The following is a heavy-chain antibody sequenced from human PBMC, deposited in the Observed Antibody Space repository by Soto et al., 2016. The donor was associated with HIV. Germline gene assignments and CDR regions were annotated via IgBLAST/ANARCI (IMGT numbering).Heavy chain of an antibody. CDR2: ISYDGSNK. J-gene: IGHJ4*02. CDR1: GFTFSSYA. D-gene: IGHD3-22*01. CDR3: ARAXRYYDSSGYPAFLFDY. V-gene: IGHV3-30*04. Sequence: VQLVESGGGVVQPGRSLRLSCAVSGFTFSSYAMHWVRQAPGKGLEWVAVISYDGSNKYYADSVKGRFTISRDNSKNTLYLQMNSLRAEDTAVYYCARAXRYYDSSGYPAFLFDYWGQGTLVTVS.